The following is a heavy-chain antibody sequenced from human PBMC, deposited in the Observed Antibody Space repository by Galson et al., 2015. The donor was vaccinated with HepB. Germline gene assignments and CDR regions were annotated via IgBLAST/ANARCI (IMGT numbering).Heavy chain of an antibody. CDR3: AYGMDV. Sequence: SLRLSCAASGFTFSRFPMNWARQAPGKRLEWVSYISSDGSRTHYADSVKGRLTISRDNAKDSLYLQMNSLRAEDTAVYYCAYGMDVWGQGTTVTVSS. J-gene: IGHJ6*02. CDR1: GFTFSRFP. CDR2: ISSDGSRT. V-gene: IGHV3-48*04. D-gene: IGHD3-10*01.